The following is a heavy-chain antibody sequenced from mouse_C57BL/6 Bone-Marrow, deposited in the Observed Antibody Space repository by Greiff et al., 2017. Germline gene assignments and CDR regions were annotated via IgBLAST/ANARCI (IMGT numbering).Heavy chain of an antibody. J-gene: IGHJ4*01. Sequence: VQLQQSGTVLARPGASVKMSCKTSGYTFTSYWMHWVKQRPGQGLEWIGAIYPGNSDTSYNQKFKGKAKLTAVTSASTAYMELSSLTNEDSAVYYGTGVTTDHSPYAMDYWGQGTSVTVSS. D-gene: IGHD1-1*01. CDR1: GYTFTSYW. CDR3: TGVTTDHSPYAMDY. CDR2: IYPGNSDT. V-gene: IGHV1-5*01.